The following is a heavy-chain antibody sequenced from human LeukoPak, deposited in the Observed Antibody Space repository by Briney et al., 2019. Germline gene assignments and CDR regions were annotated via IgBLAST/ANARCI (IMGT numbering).Heavy chain of an antibody. J-gene: IGHJ3*02. V-gene: IGHV1-2*02. D-gene: IGHD7-27*01. CDR3: ARWPVTGDDAFDI. CDR2: INPNSGGT. Sequence: GASVKVSCKASGYTFTDYYMHWVRQAPGQGLEWMGWINPNSGGTNYAQKFQGRVTMTRDTSISTAYIELSRLRSDDTAVYYCARWPVTGDDAFDIWGQGTMVTVSS. CDR1: GYTFTDYY.